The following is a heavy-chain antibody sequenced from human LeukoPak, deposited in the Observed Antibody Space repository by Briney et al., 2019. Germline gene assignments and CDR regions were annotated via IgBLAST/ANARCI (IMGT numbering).Heavy chain of an antibody. V-gene: IGHV1-8*01. Sequence: ASVKVSCKASGYTFTSLDLNWVRQATGQGPEWMGWMSPNSGIAGYAQKFQGRVTMTRDISISTAYMELSSLTSEDTAVYCCARGVAAGVDFWGQGTLVTVSS. CDR3: ARGVAAGVDF. D-gene: IGHD6-13*01. J-gene: IGHJ4*02. CDR1: GYTFTSLD. CDR2: MSPNSGIA.